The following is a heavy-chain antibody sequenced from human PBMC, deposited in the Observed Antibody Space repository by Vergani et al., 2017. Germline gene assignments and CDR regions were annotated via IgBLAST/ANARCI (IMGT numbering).Heavy chain of an antibody. Sequence: LVESGGGLVQPGGSLRLSCAASSFSVSSHYMTWVRQAPGKGLEWVSTINIGGRTSYADSVKGRLTLTRDDSKNTLHLQMNSLGPEDTAVYYCARGMTTETTDLDVFDIWGQGTMVSVSS. CDR3: ARGMTTETTDLDVFDI. V-gene: IGHV3-66*02. J-gene: IGHJ3*02. D-gene: IGHD4-17*01. CDR1: SFSVSSHY. CDR2: INIGGRT.